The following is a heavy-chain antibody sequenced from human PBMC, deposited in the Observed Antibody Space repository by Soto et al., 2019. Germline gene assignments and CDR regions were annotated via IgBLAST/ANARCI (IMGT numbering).Heavy chain of an antibody. CDR1: GFTFSTYA. CDR2: ISNSGGTI. J-gene: IGHJ3*02. D-gene: IGHD2-15*01. V-gene: IGHV3-23*01. CDR3: AHPRGFGVFDAYDI. Sequence: EGQLLESGGGLVQPGGSLRLSCAASGFTFSTYAMSWVRQAPGKGLEWVSAISNSGGTIYYADSVQGRFTISRDNSLNTLFLQMHSLRIEDTAVYYCAHPRGFGVFDAYDIWGQGTMVTVSS.